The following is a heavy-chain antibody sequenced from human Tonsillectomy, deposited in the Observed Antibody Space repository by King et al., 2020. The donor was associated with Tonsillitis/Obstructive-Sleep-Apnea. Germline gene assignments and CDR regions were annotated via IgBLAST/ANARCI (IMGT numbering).Heavy chain of an antibody. CDR2: IYFSGST. Sequence: QLQESGPGLVKPSETLSLTCTVSGGSISSSSYYWGWIRQPPGKGLEWIGRIYFSGSTYYCPSLTSRVTISVDTSKNQFSLKVSSVTAADTAVYYCARTPSGSTFDYWGQGTLVTVSS. CDR1: GGSISSSSYY. V-gene: IGHV4-39*01. CDR3: ARTPSGSTFDY. J-gene: IGHJ4*02. D-gene: IGHD5-12*01.